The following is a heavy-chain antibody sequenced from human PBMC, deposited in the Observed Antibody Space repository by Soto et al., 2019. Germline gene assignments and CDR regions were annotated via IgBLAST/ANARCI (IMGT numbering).Heavy chain of an antibody. J-gene: IGHJ4*02. Sequence: EVQLLESGGGLVQPGGSLRLSCVGSGFFFSSYTMTWVRQAPGKGLEWVSSFSATSENTYYADSVRGRFTISRDNSKNTLFLQMNSLTAEDTAMYYYAKARDQQWVRLPFDYWGQGILVIVSS. D-gene: IGHD6-19*01. CDR1: GFFFSSYT. CDR3: AKARDQQWVRLPFDY. V-gene: IGHV3-23*01. CDR2: FSATSENT.